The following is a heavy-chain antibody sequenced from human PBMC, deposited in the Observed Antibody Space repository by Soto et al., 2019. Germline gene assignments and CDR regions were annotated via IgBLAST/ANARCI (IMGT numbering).Heavy chain of an antibody. CDR3: ARGIATGQLDP. CDR2: INPDNGNT. J-gene: IGHJ5*02. Sequence: GASVKVSCKASGYTFTRYTMNRVRQAPGQRLEWMGWINPDNGNTKSSQKFQDRVIITRDTSASTAYMDLSSLRSEDTAVYYCARGIATGQLDPWGQGTLVTVSS. V-gene: IGHV1-3*01. CDR1: GYTFTRYT. D-gene: IGHD2-15*01.